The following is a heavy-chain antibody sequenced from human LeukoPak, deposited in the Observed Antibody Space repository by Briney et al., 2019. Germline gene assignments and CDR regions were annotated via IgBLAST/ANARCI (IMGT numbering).Heavy chain of an antibody. CDR3: AKRPPSTVVTHYFDY. D-gene: IGHD4-23*01. Sequence: GGPLRLSCAASGFTFSSYAMSWVRQAPGKGLEWVSAISGSGGSTYYADSVKGRFTISRDNSKNTLYLQMNSLRAEDTAVYYCAKRPPSTVVTHYFDYWGQGTLVTVSS. CDR2: ISGSGGST. J-gene: IGHJ4*02. CDR1: GFTFSSYA. V-gene: IGHV3-23*01.